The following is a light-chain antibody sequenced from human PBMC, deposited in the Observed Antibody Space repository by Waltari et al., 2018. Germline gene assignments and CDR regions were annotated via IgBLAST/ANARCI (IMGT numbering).Light chain of an antibody. CDR3: QQYYDTLYT. CDR2: WAS. Sequence: DIVMTQSQDSLTVSLGERATINCKPSQSVLFSSNNKNYLAWYQQKPGQPPKLLIYWASTRESGVPDRFSGSGSGTDFTLTISSLQAEDVAVYYCQQYYDTLYTFGQGTKLEIK. V-gene: IGKV4-1*01. J-gene: IGKJ2*01. CDR1: QSVLFSSNNKNY.